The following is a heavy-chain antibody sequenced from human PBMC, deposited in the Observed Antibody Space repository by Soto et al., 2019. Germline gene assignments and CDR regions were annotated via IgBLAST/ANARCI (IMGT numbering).Heavy chain of an antibody. D-gene: IGHD5-18*01. J-gene: IGHJ4*02. CDR2: ISGSGST. CDR1: GGPVSSGYNY. CDR3: ATESGSTYGYFDY. V-gene: IGHV4-30-4*01. Sequence: SETLSLTCTVSGGPVSSGYNYWSWIRQSPGKGLEWIGYISGSGSTGYNPSLKNRLTMSVDRSKNQFTLRLTSVTAADTAVYFCATESGSTYGYFDYWGQGTQVTVSS.